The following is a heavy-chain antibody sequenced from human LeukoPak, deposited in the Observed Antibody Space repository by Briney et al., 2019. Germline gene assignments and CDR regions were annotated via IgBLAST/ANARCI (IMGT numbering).Heavy chain of an antibody. V-gene: IGHV3-48*01. CDR2: ISSSSSTI. J-gene: IGHJ4*02. Sequence: GRSLRLSRAASGFTFSSYSMNWVRQAPRKGLEWVSYISSSSSTIYYADSVKGRFTISRDNAKNSLYLQMNSLRAEDTAVYYCARDTDYYGSGRSVFDYWGQGTLVTVSS. CDR3: ARDTDYYGSGRSVFDY. D-gene: IGHD3-10*01. CDR1: GFTFSSYS.